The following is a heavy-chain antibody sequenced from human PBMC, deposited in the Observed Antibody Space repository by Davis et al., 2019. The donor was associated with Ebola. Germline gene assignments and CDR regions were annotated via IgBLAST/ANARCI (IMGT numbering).Heavy chain of an antibody. V-gene: IGHV1-69*13. CDR1: GGTFSSYA. D-gene: IGHD3-3*01. Sequence: SVKVSCKASGGTFSSYAISWVRQAPGQGLEWMGGIIPIFGTANYAQKFQGRVTITADESTSTAYMELSSLRSEDTAVYYCAGSQRGDFWSGYYPVYWYFDLWGRGTLVTVSS. J-gene: IGHJ2*01. CDR2: IIPIFGTA. CDR3: AGSQRGDFWSGYYPVYWYFDL.